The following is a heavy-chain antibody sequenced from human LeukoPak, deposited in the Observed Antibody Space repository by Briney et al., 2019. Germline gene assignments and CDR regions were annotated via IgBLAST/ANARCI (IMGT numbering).Heavy chain of an antibody. D-gene: IGHD2-2*01. CDR1: GGSISSSSYY. J-gene: IGHJ6*02. CDR2: IYYSGST. V-gene: IGHV4-39*07. CDR3: ARIGDIVVVPTYYYYYGMDV. Sequence: PSETLSLTCTVSGGSISSSSYYWGWIRQPPGKGLEWIGSIYYSGSTYYNPSLKSRVTISVDTSKNQFSLKLSSVTAADTAVYYCARIGDIVVVPTYYYYYGMDVWGQGTTVTVSS.